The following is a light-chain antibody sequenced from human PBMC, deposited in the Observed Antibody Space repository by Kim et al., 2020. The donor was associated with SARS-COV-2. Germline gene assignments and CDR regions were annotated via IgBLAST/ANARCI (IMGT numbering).Light chain of an antibody. V-gene: IGKV1-27*01. CDR1: QDINNY. J-gene: IGKJ1*01. CDR3: QRYYSAPWT. CDR2: SAS. Sequence: ASVGERVTLSCRASQDINNYLAWYQHKPGKAPKLLIYSASVLQVGVPSRFSGSGSGTDFTLTISNLQPEDVATYYCQRYYSAPWTFGQGTKVDIK.